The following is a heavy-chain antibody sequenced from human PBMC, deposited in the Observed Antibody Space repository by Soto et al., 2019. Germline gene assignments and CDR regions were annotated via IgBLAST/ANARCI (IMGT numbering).Heavy chain of an antibody. V-gene: IGHV3-30-3*01. CDR2: ISYDGSNK. CDR3: ARSRGGGSYYYYYGMDV. CDR1: GFTFSSYA. D-gene: IGHD1-1*01. Sequence: QVQLVESGGGVVQPGRSLRLSCAASGFTFSSYAMHWVRQAPGKGLEWVAVISYDGSNKYYADSVKGRFTISRDNSKNTLDLQMNSLRAEDTAVYYCARSRGGGSYYYYYGMDVWGQGTTVTVSS. J-gene: IGHJ6*02.